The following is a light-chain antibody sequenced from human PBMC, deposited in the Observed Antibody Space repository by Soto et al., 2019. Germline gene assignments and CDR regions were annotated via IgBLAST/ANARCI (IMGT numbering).Light chain of an antibody. CDR2: GTS. CDR1: HIVSSKY. Sequence: EIVLTQSPGTLSLSPWERATLSCRASHIVSSKYLAWYQQKPGQAPRVLIYGTSIRASGVPERFSGGGSGTDFTLTITRLEPEDFAVYRCQQYVSRRFTFGTGAKV. V-gene: IGKV3-20*01. J-gene: IGKJ4*01. CDR3: QQYVSRRFT.